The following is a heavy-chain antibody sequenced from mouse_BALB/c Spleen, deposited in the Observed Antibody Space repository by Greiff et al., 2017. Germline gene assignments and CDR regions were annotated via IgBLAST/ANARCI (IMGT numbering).Heavy chain of an antibody. Sequence: EVMLVESGGGLVQPGESLKLSCESNEYEFPSHDMSWVRKTPEKRLELVAAINSDGGSTYYPDTMERRFIISRDNTKKTLYLQMSSLRSEDTALYYCARHPTMVTTGAWFAYWGQGTLVTVSA. J-gene: IGHJ3*01. V-gene: IGHV5-2*01. CDR3: ARHPTMVTTGAWFAY. CDR1: EYEFPSHD. CDR2: INSDGGST. D-gene: IGHD2-10*01.